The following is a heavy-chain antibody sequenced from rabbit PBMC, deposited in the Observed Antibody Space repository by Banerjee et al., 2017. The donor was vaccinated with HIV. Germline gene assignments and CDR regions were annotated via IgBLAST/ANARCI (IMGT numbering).Heavy chain of an antibody. V-gene: IGHV1S40*01. CDR3: ARDGSSSGYYIPYYFTL. CDR1: GFSFSSSYY. Sequence: QSLEESGGDLVKPGASLTLTCTASGFSFSSSYYMCWVRQAPGKGLEWIACIYAGSRGSTYYASWAKGRFTISKTSSTTVSLQMTSLTAADTATYFCARDGSSSGYYIPYYFTLWGQGTLVTVS. CDR2: IYAGSRGST. J-gene: IGHJ4*01. D-gene: IGHD1-1*01.